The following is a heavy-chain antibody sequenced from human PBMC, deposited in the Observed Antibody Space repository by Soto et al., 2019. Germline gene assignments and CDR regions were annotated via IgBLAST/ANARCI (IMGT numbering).Heavy chain of an antibody. CDR1: GGSISSGGYY. V-gene: IGHV4-31*03. Sequence: SETLSLTCTVSGGSISSGGYYWSWIRQHPGKGLEWIGYIYYSGSTYYNPSLKSRVTISVDTSKNQFSLKLSSVTAADTAVFYFAREGVGATMVRGVLDAFDIWGQGTMVTVS. CDR3: AREGVGATMVRGVLDAFDI. J-gene: IGHJ3*02. CDR2: IYYSGST. D-gene: IGHD3-10*01.